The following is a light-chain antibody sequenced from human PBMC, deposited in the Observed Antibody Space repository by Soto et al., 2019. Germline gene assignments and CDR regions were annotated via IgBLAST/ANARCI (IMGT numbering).Light chain of an antibody. J-gene: IGKJ3*01. CDR1: QDITSY. V-gene: IGKV1-9*01. CDR3: QQLNRYPFT. Sequence: DIQLTQSPSFLSASVGDRVTITCRASQDITSYLAWYQQKPGKAPNLLISVASTFQSGVPSRFSGSGSGTEFTLTISSLQPEDVATYYCQQLNRYPFTFGPETKVDIK. CDR2: VAS.